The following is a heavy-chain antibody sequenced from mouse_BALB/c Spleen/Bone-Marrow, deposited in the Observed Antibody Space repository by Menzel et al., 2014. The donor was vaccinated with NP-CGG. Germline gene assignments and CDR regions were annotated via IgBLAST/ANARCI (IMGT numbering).Heavy chain of an antibody. CDR3: ARQGYYGYSDY. D-gene: IGHD1-2*01. J-gene: IGHJ2*01. V-gene: IGHV4-1*02. Sequence: EVKLVESGGGLVQPGGSLKLSCAASGFDFSRYWMSWVRQAPGKGLEWIGEINPDSSTINYTPSLKDKFIISRDNAKNTLYLQMRKVRSEDTALYYCARQGYYGYSDYWSQGTTLTVSS. CDR2: INPDSSTI. CDR1: GFDFSRYW.